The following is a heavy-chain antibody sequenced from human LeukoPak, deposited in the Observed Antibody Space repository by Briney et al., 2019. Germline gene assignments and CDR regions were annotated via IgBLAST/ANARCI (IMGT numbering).Heavy chain of an antibody. CDR3: AKVPIDYYGSRFDP. CDR1: GFTFSSYG. CDR2: IRYDGSNK. D-gene: IGHD3-10*01. V-gene: IGHV3-30*02. J-gene: IGHJ5*02. Sequence: GGSLRLSCAASGFTFSSYGMHWVRQAPGKGLEWVAFIRYDGSNKYYADSVKGRFTISRDNSKNTLYLQMNSLRAEDTAVYYCAKVPIDYYGSRFDPWGQGTLVTVSS.